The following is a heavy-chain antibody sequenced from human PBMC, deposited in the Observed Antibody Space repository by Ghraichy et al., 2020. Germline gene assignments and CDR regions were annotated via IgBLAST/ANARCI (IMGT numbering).Heavy chain of an antibody. CDR2: INHSGST. D-gene: IGHD2-15*01. V-gene: IGHV4-34*01. J-gene: IGHJ6*02. Sequence: SQTLSLTCAVYGGSFSAYYWSWIRQPPGKGLEWIGEINHSGSTNYNPSLKSRVTISVDTSKNQFSLKLSSVTAADTAVYYCARGEVVVAMVYYYYGMDVWGQGTTVTVSS. CDR1: GGSFSAYY. CDR3: ARGEVVVAMVYYYYGMDV.